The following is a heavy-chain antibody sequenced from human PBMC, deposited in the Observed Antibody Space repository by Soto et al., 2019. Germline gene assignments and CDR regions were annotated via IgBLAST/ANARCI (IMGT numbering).Heavy chain of an antibody. CDR3: GRAPGGTGIVDY. D-gene: IGHD7-27*01. J-gene: IGHJ4*02. CDR1: GFTFSSYW. Sequence: EVQLVESGGTLVQRGGSLRLSCAASGFTFSSYWMQWVRQAPGKGLVWVSRINSEGTTTTYADSVKGRFTISRDNAKNTLFLQMNSLRAEDTAVYYCGRAPGGTGIVDYWGQVALVNVSS. CDR2: INSEGTTT. V-gene: IGHV3-74*01.